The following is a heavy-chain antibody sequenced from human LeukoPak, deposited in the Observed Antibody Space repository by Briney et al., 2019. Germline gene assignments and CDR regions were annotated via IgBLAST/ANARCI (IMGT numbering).Heavy chain of an antibody. CDR3: ASMDRGIQDY. Sequence: GGSLRLSCAASGLTFTSYAMSWVRQAPGKGLEWVSTISGSSGHTYYADSVKGRFTISRDNSKNTLYLQMNTLRAEDTAVYYCASMDRGIQDYWGQGTLVTVSS. V-gene: IGHV3-23*01. CDR2: ISGSSGHT. CDR1: GLTFTSYA. J-gene: IGHJ4*02. D-gene: IGHD3-10*01.